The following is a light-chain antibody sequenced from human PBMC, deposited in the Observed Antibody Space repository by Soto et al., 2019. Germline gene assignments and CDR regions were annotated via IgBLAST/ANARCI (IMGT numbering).Light chain of an antibody. CDR3: QQRSDWPPGWT. CDR2: DAS. V-gene: IGKV3-11*01. Sequence: EIVLTQSPATLSLSPGERATLSCRASQSISNYLAWYQRKPGQAPRLLIYDASHRATGIPGRFSGSGSGTDFTLTISSLEAEDFAVYYCQQRSDWPPGWTSGKGTKVEIK. CDR1: QSISNY. J-gene: IGKJ1*01.